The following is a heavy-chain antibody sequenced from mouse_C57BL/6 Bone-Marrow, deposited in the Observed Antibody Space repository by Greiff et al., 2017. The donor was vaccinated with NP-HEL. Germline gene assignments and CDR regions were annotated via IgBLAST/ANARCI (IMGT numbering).Heavy chain of an antibody. V-gene: IGHV5-16*01. J-gene: IGHJ4*01. Sequence: EVMLVESEGGLVQPGSSMKLSCTASGFTFSDYYMAWVRQVPEKGLEWVANINYDGSSTYYLDSLKSRFIISRDNAKNILYLQMSSLKSEDTATYYCARAIYYDSHYAMDYWGQGTSDTVSS. CDR1: GFTFSDYY. CDR3: ARAIYYDSHYAMDY. D-gene: IGHD2-4*01. CDR2: INYDGSST.